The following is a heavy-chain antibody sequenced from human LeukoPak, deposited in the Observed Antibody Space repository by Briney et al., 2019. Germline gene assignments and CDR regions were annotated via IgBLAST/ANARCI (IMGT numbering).Heavy chain of an antibody. CDR3: ASGGPWGRQNYF. CDR2: INTDGSST. J-gene: IGHJ4*02. Sequence: GGSVRLSCAASGFTFSSYWMHWVRQAPGKGLVWVSRINTDGSSTSYADSVKGRFTISRDNAKNTLYLQMNSLRAEDTAVYYCASGGPWGRQNYFWGQGTLVTVSS. V-gene: IGHV3-74*01. D-gene: IGHD3-16*01. CDR1: GFTFSSYW.